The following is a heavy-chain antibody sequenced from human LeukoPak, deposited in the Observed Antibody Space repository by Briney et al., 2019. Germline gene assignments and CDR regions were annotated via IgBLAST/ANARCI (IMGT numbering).Heavy chain of an antibody. CDR2: ISGSGGGT. CDR1: GFTFSNYW. D-gene: IGHD1-26*01. J-gene: IGHJ4*02. V-gene: IGHV3-23*01. Sequence: PGGSLRLSCAASGFTFSNYWMSWVRQAPGKGLEWVSAISGSGGGTYYADSVKGRFTISRDNSKNTLYLQMNSLRAEDTAVYYCAKDLGWELPNLFDYWGQGTLVTVSS. CDR3: AKDLGWELPNLFDY.